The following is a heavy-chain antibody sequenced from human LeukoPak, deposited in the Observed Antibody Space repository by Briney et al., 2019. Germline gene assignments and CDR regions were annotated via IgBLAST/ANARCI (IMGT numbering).Heavy chain of an antibody. CDR3: ASDITIFGVVN. CDR2: INPSGGST. CDR1: GYTFTSYY. Sequence: ASEKVSCKASGYTFTSYYMHWVRQAPGQGLEWMGIINPSGGSTSYAQKFQGRVTMTRDTSTSTVYMELSSLRSEDTAVYYCASDITIFGVVNWGQGTLVTVSS. V-gene: IGHV1-46*03. D-gene: IGHD3-3*01. J-gene: IGHJ4*02.